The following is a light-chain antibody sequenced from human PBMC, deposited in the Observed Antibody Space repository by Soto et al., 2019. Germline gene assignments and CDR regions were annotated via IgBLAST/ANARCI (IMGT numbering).Light chain of an antibody. Sequence: QSALTQPASVSGSPGQSITISCTGTSSDVGSYNFVSWYQQHAGTAPKLIIYQVTNRPSGVSGRFSASKSGDTASLTISGLQAEDEAFYYCSSYTGVSTDILFGGGTKLTVL. CDR2: QVT. CDR3: SSYTGVSTDIL. J-gene: IGLJ2*01. V-gene: IGLV2-14*01. CDR1: SSDVGSYNF.